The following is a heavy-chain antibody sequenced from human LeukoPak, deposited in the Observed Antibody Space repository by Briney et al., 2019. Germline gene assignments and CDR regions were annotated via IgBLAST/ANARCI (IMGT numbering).Heavy chain of an antibody. Sequence: SEPLSLTCTVSGGFISTYYWSWIRQPPGKGLEWLGYIYYSGSTNYNPPLKSRVTISVDTSKNQFSLYLTSVTAADTAVYYCARESPSSWYGIDFWGQGTLVTVSS. D-gene: IGHD6-13*01. J-gene: IGHJ4*02. CDR1: GGFISTYY. CDR2: IYYSGST. CDR3: ARESPSSWYGIDF. V-gene: IGHV4-59*01.